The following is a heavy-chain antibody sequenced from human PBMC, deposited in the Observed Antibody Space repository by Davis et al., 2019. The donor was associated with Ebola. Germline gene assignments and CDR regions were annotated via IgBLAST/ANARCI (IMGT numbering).Heavy chain of an antibody. CDR3: ARGRDGYNWGFDY. J-gene: IGHJ4*02. CDR2: ISSSGSTI. Sequence: GESLKISCAASGFTFSDYYMSWIRQAPGKGLEWVSYISSSGSTIYYADSVKGRFTISRDNAKNSLYLQMNSLRAEDTAVYYCARGRDGYNWGFDYWGQGTLVTVSS. CDR1: GFTFSDYY. D-gene: IGHD5-24*01. V-gene: IGHV3-11*01.